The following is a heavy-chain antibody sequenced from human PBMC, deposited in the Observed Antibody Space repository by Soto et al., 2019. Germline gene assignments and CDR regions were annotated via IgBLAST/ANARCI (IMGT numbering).Heavy chain of an antibody. Sequence: PGGSLRLSCAASGFTFSSYSMNWVRQAPGKGLEWVSSISSSSSSYIYYADSVKGRFTISRDNAKNSLYLQMNSLRAEDTAVYYCARERTYYYDSSGYPGRSYYYYGMDVWGQGTTVTVSS. J-gene: IGHJ6*02. D-gene: IGHD3-22*01. CDR3: ARERTYYYDSSGYPGRSYYYYGMDV. CDR1: GFTFSSYS. CDR2: ISSSSSSYI. V-gene: IGHV3-21*01.